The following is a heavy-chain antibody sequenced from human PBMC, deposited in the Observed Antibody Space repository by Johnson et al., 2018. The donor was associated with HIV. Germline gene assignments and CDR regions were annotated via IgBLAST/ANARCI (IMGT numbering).Heavy chain of an antibody. CDR2: ISYDGSIK. J-gene: IGHJ3*02. Sequence: QVQLVESGGGVVQPGGSLRLSCVASGFTFSSYGMHWVRQAPGKGLEWVALISYDGSIKYFADSVKGRFTISRDNSKNTLHLQMNSLRPEDTAVYYCTRDRRQFLEWLSDGFDIWGQGTMVTVSS. D-gene: IGHD3-3*01. CDR3: TRDRRQFLEWLSDGFDI. CDR1: GFTFSSYG. V-gene: IGHV3-30*19.